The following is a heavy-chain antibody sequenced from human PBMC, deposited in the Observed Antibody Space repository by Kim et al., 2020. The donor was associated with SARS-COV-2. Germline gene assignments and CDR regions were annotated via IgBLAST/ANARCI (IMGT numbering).Heavy chain of an antibody. J-gene: IGHJ4*02. CDR3: ATDIKAAALVGGWYYFDY. Sequence: KDRLTISRDNAKNSLYLQMNGLRAEDTALYYCATDIKAAALVGGWYYFDYWGQGTLVTVSS. D-gene: IGHD2-2*01. V-gene: IGHV3-9*01.